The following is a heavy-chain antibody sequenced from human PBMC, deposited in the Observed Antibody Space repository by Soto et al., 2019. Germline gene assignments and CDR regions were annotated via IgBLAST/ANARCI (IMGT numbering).Heavy chain of an antibody. J-gene: IGHJ4*02. D-gene: IGHD3-10*01. V-gene: IGHV4-30-2*01. Sequence: PSETLSLTCTVSGASITYGAYSWSWIRQTPGKGLEWIGYINHLETTFYNPSFESRLTLSIDRTKNQFSLNLKSMSAADRAVYFCDRGGGFDSFDYSGPGLLVTVFS. CDR1: GASITYGAYS. CDR3: DRGGGFDSFDY. CDR2: INHLETT.